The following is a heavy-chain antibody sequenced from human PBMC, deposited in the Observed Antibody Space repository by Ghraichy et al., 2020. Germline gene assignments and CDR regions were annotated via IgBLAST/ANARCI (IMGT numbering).Heavy chain of an antibody. J-gene: IGHJ3*02. CDR1: GFTFSSYS. V-gene: IGHV3-21*01. Sequence: GESLNISCAASGFTFSSYSMNWVRQAPGKGLEWVSSISSSSSYIYYADSVKGRFTISRDNAKNSLYLQMNSLRAEDTAVYYCASNLLSGYCSSTSCVDIWGQGTMVTVSS. CDR2: ISSSSSYI. CDR3: ASNLLSGYCSSTSCVDI. D-gene: IGHD2-2*03.